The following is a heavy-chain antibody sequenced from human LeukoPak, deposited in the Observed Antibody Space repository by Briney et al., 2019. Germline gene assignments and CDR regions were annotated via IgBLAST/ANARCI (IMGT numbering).Heavy chain of an antibody. CDR1: GYTFTSYG. J-gene: IGHJ4*02. D-gene: IGHD3-10*01. Sequence: GASVKVSCKASGYTFTSYGISWVRQAPGQGLEWIGWINGYNGNTNYGRKLQGRVTMTTDTSTSTAYMELRSLRSDDTAVYYCARDLWYYYGSGSLPPFDYWGQGTLVAVSS. CDR2: INGYNGNT. CDR3: ARDLWYYYGSGSLPPFDY. V-gene: IGHV1-18*01.